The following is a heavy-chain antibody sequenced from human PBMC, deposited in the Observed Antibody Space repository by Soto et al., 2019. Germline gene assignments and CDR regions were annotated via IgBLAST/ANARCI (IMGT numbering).Heavy chain of an antibody. CDR1: DGSISRSTFY. J-gene: IGHJ4*02. Sequence: SETLSLTCTVSDGSISRSTFYWGWIRQPPGKGLEWIGSVHYTASTYYNPSLKSRVTMSVDSSKNHLSLKVSSVTAADTAVYYCARHLYSGESSGYYGYWGQGALVTVSS. CDR2: VHYTAST. D-gene: IGHD3-22*01. V-gene: IGHV4-39*01. CDR3: ARHLYSGESSGYYGY.